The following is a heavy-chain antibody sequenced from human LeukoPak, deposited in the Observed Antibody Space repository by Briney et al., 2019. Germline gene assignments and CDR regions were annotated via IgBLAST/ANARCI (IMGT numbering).Heavy chain of an antibody. V-gene: IGHV3-15*01. Sequence: GGSLRLSCAASGFTFSNAWMSWVRQAPGKGLEWVGRIKSKTDGGTTDYAAPVKGRFTISRDDSKNTLYLQLNSLKTEDTAVYYCTPQGDGTMIVVVNDWGQGTLVTVSS. D-gene: IGHD3-22*01. CDR2: IKSKTDGGTT. J-gene: IGHJ4*02. CDR1: GFTFSNAW. CDR3: TPQGDGTMIVVVND.